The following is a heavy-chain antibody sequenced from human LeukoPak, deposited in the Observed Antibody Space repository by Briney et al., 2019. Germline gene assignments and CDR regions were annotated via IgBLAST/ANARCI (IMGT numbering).Heavy chain of an antibody. CDR1: GFTFSDYY. V-gene: IGHV3-11*01. Sequence: GGSLRLSCAASGFTFSDYYMTLIRQAPGKGLEWVSYISSGGSTKYYADSVKGRFTISRDNARNSLYLQMNSLRAEDSALYYCAGNAYYVPWGQGTLVTVSS. CDR2: ISSGGSTK. CDR3: AGNAYYVP. J-gene: IGHJ5*02. D-gene: IGHD3-16*01.